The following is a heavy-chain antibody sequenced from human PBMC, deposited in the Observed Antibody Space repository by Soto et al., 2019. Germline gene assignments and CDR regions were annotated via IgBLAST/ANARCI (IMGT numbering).Heavy chain of an antibody. CDR2: IRSKAYGGTT. V-gene: IGHV3-49*03. J-gene: IGHJ3*02. CDR3: TRVVRGSPHAFDI. Sequence: GGSLRLSCTASGFTFGDYAMSWFRQAPGKGLEWVGFIRSKAYGGTTEYAASVKGRFTISRDDSKSIAYLQMNSLKTEDTAVYYCTRVVRGSPHAFDIWGQGTMVNVSS. CDR1: GFTFGDYA. D-gene: IGHD1-26*01.